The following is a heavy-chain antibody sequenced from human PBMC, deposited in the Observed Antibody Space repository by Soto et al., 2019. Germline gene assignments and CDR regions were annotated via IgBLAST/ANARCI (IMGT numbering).Heavy chain of an antibody. J-gene: IGHJ3*02. CDR1: GFTFSSYA. D-gene: IGHD6-19*01. V-gene: IGHV3-23*01. Sequence: GGSLRLSCAASGFTFSSYAMSWVRQAPGKGLEWVSAISGSGGSTYYADSVKGRFTISRDNSKNTLYLQMNSLRAEDTAVYYCAKGVEQWLVQGGANDAFDIWGQGTMVTVSS. CDR2: ISGSGGST. CDR3: AKGVEQWLVQGGANDAFDI.